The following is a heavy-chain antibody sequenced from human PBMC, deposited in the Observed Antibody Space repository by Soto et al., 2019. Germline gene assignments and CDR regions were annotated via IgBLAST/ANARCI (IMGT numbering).Heavy chain of an antibody. CDR1: GGSITSSSYY. CDR2: SYYSGST. J-gene: IGHJ4*02. D-gene: IGHD3-22*01. V-gene: IGHV4-39*01. Sequence: QLQLQESGPGLVKPSETLSLTCTVSGGSITSSSYYWGWIRHPPGKRLEWIGSSYYSGSTYYNPSLKSRVTISVDTSKNQFSLKLSSVTAADTAVYYCARYDSSGYYSSNFDYWGQGTLVTVSS. CDR3: ARYDSSGYYSSNFDY.